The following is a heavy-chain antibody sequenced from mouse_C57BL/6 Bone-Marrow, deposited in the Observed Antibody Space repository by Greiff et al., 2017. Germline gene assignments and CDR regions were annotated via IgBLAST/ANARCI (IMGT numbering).Heavy chain of an antibody. V-gene: IGHV1-55*01. J-gene: IGHJ2*01. CDR2: IYPGSGST. D-gene: IGHD2-5*01. CDR1: GYTFTSYW. Sequence: QVQLQQPGAELVQPGASVKMSCKASGYTFTSYWITWVKQRPGQGLEWIGDIYPGSGSTNYNEKFKSKATLTVDTSSSTAYMQLSSLASEDSAVDYCAREGGTYYSNYDFDYWGQGTTLTGSS. CDR3: AREGGTYYSNYDFDY.